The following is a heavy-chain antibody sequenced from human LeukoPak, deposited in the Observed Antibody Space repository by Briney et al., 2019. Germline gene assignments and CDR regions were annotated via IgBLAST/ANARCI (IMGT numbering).Heavy chain of an antibody. CDR2: IYSGGST. V-gene: IGHV3-66*01. J-gene: IGHJ4*02. D-gene: IGHD5-12*01. CDR1: GFTVSSNY. CDR3: ARNRPQTSGYDFYYFDY. Sequence: GGSLRLSCAASGFTVSSNYMSWVRQAPGKGLEWVSVIYSGGSTYYADSAKGRFTISRDNSKNTLYLQMNSLRAEDTAVYYCARNRPQTSGYDFYYFDYWGQGTLVTVSS.